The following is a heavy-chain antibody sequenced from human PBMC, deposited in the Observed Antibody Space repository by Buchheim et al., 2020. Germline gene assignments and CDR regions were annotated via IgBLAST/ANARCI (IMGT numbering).Heavy chain of an antibody. V-gene: IGHV4-30-2*01. CDR2: IYHSGST. J-gene: IGHJ6*02. CDR1: GGSISSGGYS. Sequence: QLQLQESGSGLVKPSQTLSLTCAVSGGSISSGGYSWSWIRQPPGKGLEWIGYIYHSGSTYYNPSLKSRVTISVDRSKNQFSLKLSSVTAADTAVYYCAVSSGVTTRYYSYQYGTDVWGQGTT. D-gene: IGHD4-11*01. CDR3: AVSSGVTTRYYSYQYGTDV.